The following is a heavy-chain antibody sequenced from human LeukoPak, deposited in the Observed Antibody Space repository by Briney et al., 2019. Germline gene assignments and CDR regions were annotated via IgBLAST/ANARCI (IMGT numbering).Heavy chain of an antibody. CDR3: ARVGIAVAGTLAFDI. V-gene: IGHV4-59*01. Sequence: PSETLSLTCTVSRGSISSYYWSWIRQPPGKGLEWIGYIYYSGSTNYNPSLKSRVTISVDTSKNQFSLKLSSVTAADTAVYYCARVGIAVAGTLAFDIWGQGTMVTVSS. CDR1: RGSISSYY. D-gene: IGHD6-19*01. CDR2: IYYSGST. J-gene: IGHJ3*02.